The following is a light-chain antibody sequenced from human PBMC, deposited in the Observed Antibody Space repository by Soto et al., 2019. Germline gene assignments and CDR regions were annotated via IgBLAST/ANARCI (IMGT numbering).Light chain of an antibody. CDR3: QKYSSVPV. Sequence: DIQMTQSPTSLSASVGDRVTITCRASQDIRNIVAWYQQKPGKAPKLLIYAASTLPSGVPSRFSGSGSGTDFTLTINSLQPEDVATYSCQKYSSVPVFGPGTKVEIK. V-gene: IGKV1-27*01. CDR1: QDIRNI. CDR2: AAS. J-gene: IGKJ3*01.